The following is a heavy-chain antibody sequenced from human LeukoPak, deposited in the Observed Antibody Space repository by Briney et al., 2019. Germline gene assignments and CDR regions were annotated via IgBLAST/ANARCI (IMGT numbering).Heavy chain of an antibody. J-gene: IGHJ4*02. CDR1: GFTFSSYS. V-gene: IGHV3-21*01. CDR3: ARGGSAGGPYYFDY. CDR2: ISSSSTYI. D-gene: IGHD6-13*01. Sequence: GGSLRLSCAASGFTFSSYSMNWVRQAPGKGLEWVSSISSSSTYIYYADSVKGRFTISRDNAKNTLYLQMNSLRAEDTAVYYCARGGSAGGPYYFDYWGQGTLVTVSS.